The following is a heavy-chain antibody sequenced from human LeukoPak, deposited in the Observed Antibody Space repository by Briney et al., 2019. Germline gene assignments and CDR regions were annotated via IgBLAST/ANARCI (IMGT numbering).Heavy chain of an antibody. CDR3: ARWEMNYSGYDGDWFDP. Sequence: GSSVKVSCKASGGTFSSYAISWVRQAPGQGLEWKGGIIPIFGTANYAQKFQGRVTITADKSTSTAYMELSSLRSEDTAVYYCARWEMNYSGYDGDWFDPWGQGTLVTVSS. J-gene: IGHJ5*02. D-gene: IGHD5-12*01. CDR1: GGTFSSYA. V-gene: IGHV1-69*06. CDR2: IIPIFGTA.